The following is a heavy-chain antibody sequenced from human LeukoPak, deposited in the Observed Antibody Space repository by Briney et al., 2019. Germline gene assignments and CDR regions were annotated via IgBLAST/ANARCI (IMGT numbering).Heavy chain of an antibody. CDR1: GGNFNNYA. CDR2: VIPFLGVA. D-gene: IGHD3-10*01. CDR3: ARDFYGSGSYVPRLDP. V-gene: IGHV1-69*04. Sequence: ASVKVSCKASGGNFNNYAINWVRQAPGRGLEWVGRVIPFLGVAHYAQNFQGRVTITTDESTSTAYMELNSLRADDTAVYYCARDFYGSGSYVPRLDPWGQGTLVTVSS. J-gene: IGHJ5*02.